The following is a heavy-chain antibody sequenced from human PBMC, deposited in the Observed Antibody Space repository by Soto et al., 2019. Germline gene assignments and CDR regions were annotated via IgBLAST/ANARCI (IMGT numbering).Heavy chain of an antibody. CDR3: VKGGWLDF. CDR2: ISDDSSRT. J-gene: IGHJ5*01. Sequence: EVQLLESGGGLVQPGGSRRLPGKASGLPLTTFEMSWVSQARGRGLEWVSFISDDSSRTYYADAVKGRFTISRDNSKYTLYLQMNSLTAEDTAVYACVKGGWLDFWGQGTLVTVSS. D-gene: IGHD3-16*01. V-gene: IGHV3-23*01. CDR1: GLPLTTFE.